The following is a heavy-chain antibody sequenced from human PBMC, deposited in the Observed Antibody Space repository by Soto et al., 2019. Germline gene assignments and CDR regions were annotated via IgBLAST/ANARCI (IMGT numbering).Heavy chain of an antibody. V-gene: IGHV3-30-3*01. CDR3: ASPYSSGWYYYYGMDV. CDR2: ISYDGSNK. CDR1: GFTFSSYA. Sequence: QVQLVESGGGVVQPGRSLRLSCAASGFTFSSYAMHWVRQAPGKGLEWVAVISYDGSNKYYADSVKGRFTIARDNSKSSLYLQMNSLRAEDTAVYYCASPYSSGWYYYYGMDVWGQGTTVTVSS. J-gene: IGHJ6*02. D-gene: IGHD6-19*01.